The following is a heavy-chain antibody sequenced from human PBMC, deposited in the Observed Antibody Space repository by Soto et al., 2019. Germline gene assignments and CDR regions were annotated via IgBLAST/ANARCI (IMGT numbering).Heavy chain of an antibody. V-gene: IGHV1-18*01. Sequence: ASVKVSCKASGYTFTSYGISWVRQAPGQGLEWMGWISAYNGNTNYAQKLQGRVTMTTDTSTSTAYMELRSLRSDDTAVYYCARDYCSITSCYLLTPNCFVPWGQGILVTVSS. CDR2: ISAYNGNT. CDR1: GYTFTSYG. J-gene: IGHJ5*02. CDR3: ARDYCSITSCYLLTPNCFVP. D-gene: IGHD2-2*01.